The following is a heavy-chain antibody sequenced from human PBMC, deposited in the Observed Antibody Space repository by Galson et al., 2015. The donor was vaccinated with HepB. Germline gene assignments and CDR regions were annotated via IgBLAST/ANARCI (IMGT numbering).Heavy chain of an antibody. J-gene: IGHJ4*02. Sequence: SLRLSCAVSGFTFSRYAMSWVRQAPGKGLEWVSAISGSGSVTYYADSVKGRFTISRDNSKNTVYLQMNSLRAEDTAVYHCAKERDSSGYFDYWGQGNLVTVSS. V-gene: IGHV3-23*01. CDR2: ISGSGSVT. CDR1: GFTFSRYA. D-gene: IGHD3-22*01. CDR3: AKERDSSGYFDY.